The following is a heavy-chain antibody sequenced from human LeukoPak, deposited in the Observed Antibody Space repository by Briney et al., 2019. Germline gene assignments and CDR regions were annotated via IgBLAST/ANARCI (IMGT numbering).Heavy chain of an antibody. J-gene: IGHJ5*02. D-gene: IGHD2-15*01. CDR3: ARAPYCSGGSCYSHNWFDP. CDR1: GFTVSSNY. V-gene: IGHV3-66*01. Sequence: GGSLRLSCAASGFTVSSNYMSWVRQSPGKGLEWVSVIYSGGSTYYADSVKGRFTISRDNSKNTLYLQMNSLRAEDTAVYYCARAPYCSGGSCYSHNWFDPWGQGTLVTVSS. CDR2: IYSGGST.